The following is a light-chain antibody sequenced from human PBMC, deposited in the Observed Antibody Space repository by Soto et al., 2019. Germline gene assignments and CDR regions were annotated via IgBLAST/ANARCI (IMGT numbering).Light chain of an antibody. J-gene: IGKJ5*01. CDR3: QQGGT. CDR2: DAS. CDR1: QSGRSY. Sequence: DIVLTQSPATLSLSPGERATLSCRASQSGRSYLGWYQQRPGQAPRLLIYDASNRATGIPARFSGSGSGTDFTLSISSLEPEDFAVYYCQQGGTFGQGTRLEIK. V-gene: IGKV3-11*01.